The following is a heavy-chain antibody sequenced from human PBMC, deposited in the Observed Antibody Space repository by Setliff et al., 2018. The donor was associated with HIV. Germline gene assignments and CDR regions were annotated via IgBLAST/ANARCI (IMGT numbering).Heavy chain of an antibody. CDR1: GFSLSTSGVC. CDR3: AHILQDPPSHFYYYFYMDV. Sequence: SGPTLVNPTQTLTLTCTFSGFSLSTSGVCVGWIRQPPGKALEWHALIYWDDDKRYSPSLKSRLTITKDTSKYRVVLTMTNMDPVDTATYYCAHILQDPPSHFYYYFYMDVWGKGTTVTVSS. J-gene: IGHJ6*03. D-gene: IGHD3-3*02. CDR2: IYWDDDK. V-gene: IGHV2-5*02.